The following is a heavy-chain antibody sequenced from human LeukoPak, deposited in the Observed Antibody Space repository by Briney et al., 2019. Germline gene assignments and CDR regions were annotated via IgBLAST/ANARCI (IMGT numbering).Heavy chain of an antibody. Sequence: GGSLRLSCVASGFVVSDYYMVWVRQTPGKGLEWLSYMSSRDDVIYYADSVKGRFTISMDTAENSAYLQLNSLRADDTAVYYCAREQWFRWDYWGQGILVTVSS. CDR2: MSSRDDVI. D-gene: IGHD3-22*01. CDR1: GFVVSDYY. CDR3: AREQWFRWDY. J-gene: IGHJ4*02. V-gene: IGHV3-11*01.